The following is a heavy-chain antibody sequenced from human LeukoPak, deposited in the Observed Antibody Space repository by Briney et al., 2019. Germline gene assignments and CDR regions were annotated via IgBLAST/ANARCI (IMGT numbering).Heavy chain of an antibody. CDR1: GFTFSSYG. CDR2: ISYDGSNK. CDR3: AKAAGVKGSYFDY. D-gene: IGHD4-23*01. V-gene: IGHV3-30*18. Sequence: PGGSLRLSWAASGFTFSSYGMHWVRQAPGKGLEWVAVISYDGSNKYYADSVKGRFTISRDNSKNTLYLQMNSLRAEDTAMYYCAKAAGVKGSYFDYWGQGTLVTVSS. J-gene: IGHJ4*02.